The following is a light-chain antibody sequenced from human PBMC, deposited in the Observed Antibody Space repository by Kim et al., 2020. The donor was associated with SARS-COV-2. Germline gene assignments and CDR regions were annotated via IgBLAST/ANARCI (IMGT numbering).Light chain of an antibody. CDR1: SSNIGVNS. CDR2: DNN. V-gene: IGLV1-51*01. Sequence: VAISCLGSSSNIGVNSVSWYQRLPGTAPKLLIYDNNKRPSGIPDRFSGSKSGTSATLGITGLQTGDEADYYCGTWDASLSAGEVFGGGTQLTVL. J-gene: IGLJ2*01. CDR3: GTWDASLSAGEV.